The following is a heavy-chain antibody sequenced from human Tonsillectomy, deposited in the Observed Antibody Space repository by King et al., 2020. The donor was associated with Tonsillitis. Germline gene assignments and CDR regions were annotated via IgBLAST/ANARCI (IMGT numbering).Heavy chain of an antibody. Sequence: VQLQESGPGLVKPSQTLSLTCTVSGGSISSGGYYWSWLRPHPGKGLEWIGYIYYSGSTYYNPSLKSRVTISVDTSKNQFSLKLSSVTAADTAVYYCARMEGYGSGSGKGAFDIWGQGTMVTVSS. V-gene: IGHV4-31*03. J-gene: IGHJ3*02. CDR3: ARMEGYGSGSGKGAFDI. CDR2: IYYSGST. D-gene: IGHD3-10*01. CDR1: GGSISSGGYY.